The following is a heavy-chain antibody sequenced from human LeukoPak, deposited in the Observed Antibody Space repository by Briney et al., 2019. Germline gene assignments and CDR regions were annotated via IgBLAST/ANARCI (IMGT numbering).Heavy chain of an antibody. D-gene: IGHD3-22*01. CDR3: ARLRRNSDKSGFYYYYDY. J-gene: IGHJ4*02. Sequence: PGGSLRLSCAASGLTFSSFSFNWVRQGPGKGLEWVSSINTVASYIYYADSVKGRFTISRDKAKNSLYLQMNSLRAEDTGVYYCARLRRNSDKSGFYYYYDYWGQGTLVTVSS. CDR2: INTVASYI. CDR1: GLTFSSFS. V-gene: IGHV3-21*06.